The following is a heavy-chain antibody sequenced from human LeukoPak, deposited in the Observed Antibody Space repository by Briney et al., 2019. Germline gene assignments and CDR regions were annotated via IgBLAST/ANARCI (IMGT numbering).Heavy chain of an antibody. CDR1: GYTFTSYG. J-gene: IGHJ6*03. Sequence: ASVKVSCKASGYTFTSYGISWVRQAPGQGLEWMGWISAYNGNTNYAQKLQGRVTMTTGTSTSTAYMELRSLRSDDTAVYYCARDREYSSSSWDYYYYMDVWGKGTTVTVSS. D-gene: IGHD6-6*01. V-gene: IGHV1-18*01. CDR3: ARDREYSSSSWDYYYYMDV. CDR2: ISAYNGNT.